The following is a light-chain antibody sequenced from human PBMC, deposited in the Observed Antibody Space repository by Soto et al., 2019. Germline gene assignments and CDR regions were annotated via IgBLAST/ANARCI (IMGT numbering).Light chain of an antibody. CDR2: YDS. CDR3: QVWDSSSDRDVV. V-gene: IGLV3-21*04. CDR1: NIGSKS. Sequence: SSVSTQPPSVSVAPGKTARITCGGNNIGSKSVHWYQQKPGQAPVLVIYYDSDRPSGIPERFSGSNSGNTATLTISRVDGGDEADYYCQVWDSSSDRDVVFGGGTKLTVL. J-gene: IGLJ2*01.